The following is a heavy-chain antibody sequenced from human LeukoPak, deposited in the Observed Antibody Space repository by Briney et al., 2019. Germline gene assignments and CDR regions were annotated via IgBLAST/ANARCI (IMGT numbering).Heavy chain of an antibody. CDR2: IYTRGST. J-gene: IGHJ3*02. CDR3: ARGRYCSADICSGGDAFDI. V-gene: IGHV4-4*07. D-gene: IGHD2-15*01. CDR1: GGSINNYY. Sequence: SETLSLTCTVSGGSINNYYWSWIRQPAGKGLEWIGRIYTRGSTNYNPSLKSRVTMSVDTSKNQFSLKLSSVTAADTVVYYCARGRYCSADICSGGDAFDIWGQGTMVSVSS.